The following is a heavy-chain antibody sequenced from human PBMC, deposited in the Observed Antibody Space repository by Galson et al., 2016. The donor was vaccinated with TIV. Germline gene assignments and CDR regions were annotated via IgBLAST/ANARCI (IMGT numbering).Heavy chain of an antibody. V-gene: IGHV3-74*01. CDR1: GFRFNNYW. CDR3: AKVPRIVLAIGDPYYFDY. Sequence: SLRLSCAASGFRFNNYWMHWVRQAPGMGLVWVSRINSDGRTISYVDTVTGRFTISRDNAKNTLYLQMNSLRAEGTAVYYCAKVPRIVLAIGDPYYFDYWGQGTLVTVSS. CDR2: INSDGRTI. J-gene: IGHJ4*02. D-gene: IGHD3-22*01.